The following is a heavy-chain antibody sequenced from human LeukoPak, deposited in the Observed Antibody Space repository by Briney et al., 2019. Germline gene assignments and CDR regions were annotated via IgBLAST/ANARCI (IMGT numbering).Heavy chain of an antibody. CDR3: ARDVEMATIKDAFDI. Sequence: GGSLRLSCAASGFSFSSYGMHWVRQAPGKGLEWVAVIWYDGSNKNYADSVKGRFTISRDNAKNSLYLQMNSLRDEDTAVYYCARDVEMATIKDAFDIWGQGTMVTVSS. D-gene: IGHD5-24*01. CDR1: GFSFSSYG. CDR2: IWYDGSNK. V-gene: IGHV3-33*01. J-gene: IGHJ3*02.